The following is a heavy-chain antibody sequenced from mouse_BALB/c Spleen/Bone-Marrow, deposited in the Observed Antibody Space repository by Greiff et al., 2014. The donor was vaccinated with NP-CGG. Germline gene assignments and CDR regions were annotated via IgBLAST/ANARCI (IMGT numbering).Heavy chain of an antibody. CDR2: IWAGGST. CDR3: ARGSYYEGAMDY. J-gene: IGHJ4*01. V-gene: IGHV2-9*02. Sequence: VKLVESGPGLVAPSQSLSITCTVSGFSLTSYGVHWVHQPPGKVLEWLGVIWAGGSTNYNSALMSRLSISKDNSKSQVFLKMNSLQTDDTAMYYCARGSYYEGAMDYWGQGTSVTVSS. CDR1: GFSLTSYG. D-gene: IGHD1-1*01.